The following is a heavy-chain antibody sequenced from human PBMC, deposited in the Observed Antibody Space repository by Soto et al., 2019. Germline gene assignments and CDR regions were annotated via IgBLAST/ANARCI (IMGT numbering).Heavy chain of an antibody. V-gene: IGHV4-61*01. Sequence: SETLSLTCTVSGGSVSSGSYYWSWIRQPPGKGLEWIGYIYYSGSTNYNPSLKSRVTISVDTSKNQFSLKLSSVTAADTAVYYCARGKIQLWSQDFDYWGQGTLVTVSS. CDR1: GGSVSSGSYY. CDR3: ARGKIQLWSQDFDY. D-gene: IGHD5-18*01. CDR2: IYYSGST. J-gene: IGHJ4*02.